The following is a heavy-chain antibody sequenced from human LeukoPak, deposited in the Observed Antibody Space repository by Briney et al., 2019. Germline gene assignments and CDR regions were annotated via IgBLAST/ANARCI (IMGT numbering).Heavy chain of an antibody. J-gene: IGHJ5*02. CDR1: GGSISSYY. V-gene: IGHV4-59*08. CDR2: IYYSGST. D-gene: IGHD6-13*01. Sequence: SETLSLTCTVSGGSISSYYWSWIRQPPGKGLECIGYIYYSGSTNYNPSLKSRVTISEDTSKNQFSLKLSSVTAADTAVYYCARRGIAAAGRGDNWFDPWGQGTLVTVSS. CDR3: ARRGIAAAGRGDNWFDP.